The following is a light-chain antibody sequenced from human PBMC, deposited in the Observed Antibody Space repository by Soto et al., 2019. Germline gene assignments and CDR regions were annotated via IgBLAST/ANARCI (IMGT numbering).Light chain of an antibody. CDR3: SSYTSSSTL. CDR1: SSDVGGYNY. Sequence: QSVLTQPASVSGSPGQSITISCTGTSSDVGGYNYVSWYQQHPGKAPKLMIYDVSNRPSWVSNRFSGSKSGNTASLTISGLQAEDEADYYCSSYTSSSTLFGGGTKVTVL. J-gene: IGLJ2*01. V-gene: IGLV2-14*01. CDR2: DVS.